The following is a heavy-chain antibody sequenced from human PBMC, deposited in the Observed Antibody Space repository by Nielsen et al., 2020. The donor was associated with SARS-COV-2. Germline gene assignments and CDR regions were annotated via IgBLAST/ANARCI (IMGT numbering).Heavy chain of an antibody. D-gene: IGHD3-3*01. Sequence: SETLSLTCTVSGGSISSSSYYWGWIRQPPGKGLEWIGSIYYSGSTYYNPSLKSRVTISVDTSKNQFSLKLSSVTAADTAVYYCARGTKSYYDFWTGSYYYYYYMDVWGKGTTVTVSS. CDR2: IYYSGST. J-gene: IGHJ6*03. CDR3: ARGTKSYYDFWTGSYYYYYYMDV. V-gene: IGHV4-39*01. CDR1: GGSISSSSYY.